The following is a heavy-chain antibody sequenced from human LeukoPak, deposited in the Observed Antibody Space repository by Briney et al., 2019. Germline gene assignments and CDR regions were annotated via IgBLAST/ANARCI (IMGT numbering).Heavy chain of an antibody. Sequence: SETLSLTCTVSGGSISNSLYYWGWIRQPPGKGLEWIGIIDNSWSTYYNPSLKSRLTISIDTSKNQFPLKLSSVTAADTAVYYCARDGFYYGSSGYDYWGQGTLVTVS. J-gene: IGHJ4*02. D-gene: IGHD3-22*01. V-gene: IGHV4-39*06. CDR3: ARDGFYYGSSGYDY. CDR1: GGSISNSLYY. CDR2: IDNSWST.